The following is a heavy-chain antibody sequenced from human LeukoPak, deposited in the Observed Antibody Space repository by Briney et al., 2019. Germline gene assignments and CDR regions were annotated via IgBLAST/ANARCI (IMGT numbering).Heavy chain of an antibody. Sequence: GGSLRLSCAASGFTFSSYGMHWVRQAPGKGLEWVAVIWYDGSNKYYADSVKGRFTISRDNSKNTLYLQMNSQRAEDTAVYYCARAHSSSVVAQSYYYGMDVWGQGTTVTVSS. CDR2: IWYDGSNK. CDR3: ARAHSSSVVAQSYYYGMDV. J-gene: IGHJ6*02. D-gene: IGHD6-13*01. V-gene: IGHV3-33*01. CDR1: GFTFSSYG.